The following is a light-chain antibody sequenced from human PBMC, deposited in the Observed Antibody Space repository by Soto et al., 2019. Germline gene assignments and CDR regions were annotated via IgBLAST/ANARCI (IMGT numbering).Light chain of an antibody. V-gene: IGKV3-20*01. Sequence: EIVLTQSPGTLSLSPGERATLSCRASQSVGGNYLAWFQQKPGQTPRLLIYAASTRATGIPDTFSGSGSGTDFTLTISRLEPEDFAVYYCPQYGTSPPNTFGQGTKLEIK. CDR1: QSVGGNY. CDR3: PQYGTSPPNT. J-gene: IGKJ2*01. CDR2: AAS.